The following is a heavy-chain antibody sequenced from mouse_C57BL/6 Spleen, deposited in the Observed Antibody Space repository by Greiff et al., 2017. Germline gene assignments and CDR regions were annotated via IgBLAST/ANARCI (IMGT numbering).Heavy chain of an antibody. CDR1: GYTFTSYW. CDR2: NYPGSGST. Sequence: QVQLQQPGAELVKPGASVKMSCKASGYTFTSYWITWVKQRPGQGLEWIGDNYPGSGSTNYNEKFKSKATLTVDTSSSTAYMQLSSLTSEDSAVYYCARGNDYDVDYAMDYWGQGTSVTVSS. V-gene: IGHV1-55*01. J-gene: IGHJ4*01. D-gene: IGHD2-4*01. CDR3: ARGNDYDVDYAMDY.